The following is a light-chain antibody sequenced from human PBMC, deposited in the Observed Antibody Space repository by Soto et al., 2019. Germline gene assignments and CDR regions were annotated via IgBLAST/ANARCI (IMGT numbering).Light chain of an antibody. CDR2: TNN. CDR1: NSNIGAGYD. V-gene: IGLV1-40*01. CDR3: QSYDSRLSAYV. Sequence: LTQPPSVSGAPGQRVTISCTGSNSNIGAGYDVHWYLQLPGTAPKLLVYTNNNRPSGVPDRFSGSKSGTSASLAITGLQAEDEADYYCQSYDSRLSAYVFGTGTKLTVL. J-gene: IGLJ1*01.